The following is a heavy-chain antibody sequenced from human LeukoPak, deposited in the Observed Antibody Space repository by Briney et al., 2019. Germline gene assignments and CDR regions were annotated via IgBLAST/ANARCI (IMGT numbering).Heavy chain of an antibody. D-gene: IGHD2-2*01. V-gene: IGHV4-61*01. CDR2: IYYSGST. Sequence: SETLSLTCTVSGGSVSSGSYYWSWIRQPPGKGLEWIGYIYYSGSTNYNPSLKSRVTISVDTSKNQFSLKLSSVTAADTAVYYCARGWDIVAVPAAIPWFDPWGQGTLVTVSS. CDR3: ARGWDIVAVPAAIPWFDP. CDR1: GGSVSSGSYY. J-gene: IGHJ5*02.